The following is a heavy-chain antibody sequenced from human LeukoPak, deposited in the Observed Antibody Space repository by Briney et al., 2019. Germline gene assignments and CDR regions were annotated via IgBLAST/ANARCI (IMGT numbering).Heavy chain of an antibody. J-gene: IGHJ4*02. CDR2: IYYSGST. CDR3: ARLYSSGWSLDY. Sequence: SQTLSLTCTVSGGSISSGDYYWRWIRQPPGKGLEGNGYIYYSGSTYHNPALKSRVTISVDTSKNQFSLKLSSVTAADTAVYYCARLYSSGWSLDYWGQGTLVTVSS. V-gene: IGHV4-30-4*01. CDR1: GGSISSGDYY. D-gene: IGHD6-19*01.